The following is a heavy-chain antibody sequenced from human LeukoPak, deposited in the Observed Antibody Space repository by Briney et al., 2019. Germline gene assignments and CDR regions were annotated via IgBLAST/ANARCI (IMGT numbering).Heavy chain of an antibody. CDR1: GYTFTSYG. V-gene: IGHV1-18*01. Sequence: ASVKVSCKASGYTFTSYGISWVRQAPGQGLEWMGWISAYNGNTNYAQKLQGRVTVTTDTSTSTAYMELRSLRSDDTAVYYCARDRGGYDFWSPSDYWGQGTLVTVSS. D-gene: IGHD3-3*01. CDR2: ISAYNGNT. J-gene: IGHJ4*02. CDR3: ARDRGGYDFWSPSDY.